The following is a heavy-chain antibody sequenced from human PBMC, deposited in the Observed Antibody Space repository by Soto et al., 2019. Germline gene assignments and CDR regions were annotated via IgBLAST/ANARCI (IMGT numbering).Heavy chain of an antibody. J-gene: IGHJ6*02. V-gene: IGHV3-74*01. D-gene: IGHD1-26*01. CDR2: INSDGSGT. CDR1: GFTFSSYW. CDR3: ARGKVEWELFYYYGMDV. Sequence: GGSLRLSCAASGFTFSSYWMHWVRQAPGKGLVWVSRINSDGSGTSYADSVKGRFTISRDNAKNTLYLQMNSMRAEDTAVYYCARGKVEWELFYYYGMDVWGQGTTVTV.